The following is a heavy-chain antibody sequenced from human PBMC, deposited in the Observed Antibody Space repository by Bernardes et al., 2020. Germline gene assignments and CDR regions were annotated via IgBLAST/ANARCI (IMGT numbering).Heavy chain of an antibody. V-gene: IGHV4-4*02. Sequence: SETLSLTCAVSGGSISSSNYWSWIRQPPGKGLEWIGEINHRGSTNYNPSLKSRVTISVDTCKVQFSLRLASVTAADTAVYYCSRGGHCINGVCRNWFDPWGQGTLVTVSS. CDR2: INHRGST. CDR3: SRGGHCINGVCRNWFDP. CDR1: GGSISSSNY. J-gene: IGHJ5*02. D-gene: IGHD2-8*01.